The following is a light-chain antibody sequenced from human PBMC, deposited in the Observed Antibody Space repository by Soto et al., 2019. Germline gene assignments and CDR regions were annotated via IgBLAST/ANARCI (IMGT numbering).Light chain of an antibody. CDR1: QSVSTNF. V-gene: IGKV3-20*01. CDR3: QQYGRTSWT. Sequence: EIVLTQSPGTLSLSPGEGATLSCRAIQSVSTNFFAWYQQKPGQAPRLPIYGASTRATGIPDRFSGSGSGTDFTLTISRLEPEDFAVYYCQQYGRTSWTFGQGTKVDIK. CDR2: GAS. J-gene: IGKJ1*01.